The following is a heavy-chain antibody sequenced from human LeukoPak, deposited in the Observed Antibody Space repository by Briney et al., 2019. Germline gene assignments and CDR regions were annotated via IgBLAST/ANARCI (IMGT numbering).Heavy chain of an antibody. CDR1: GYSISSGYY. D-gene: IGHD3-22*01. CDR2: IYYSGST. V-gene: IGHV4-61*01. Sequence: PSETLSLTCTVSGYSISSGYYWSWIRQPPGKGLEWIGYIYYSGSTNYNPSLKSRVTISVDTSKNQFSLKLSSVTAADTAVYYCARIKRYYYDSSGYYDRPVHWGQGTLVTVSS. J-gene: IGHJ1*01. CDR3: ARIKRYYYDSSGYYDRPVH.